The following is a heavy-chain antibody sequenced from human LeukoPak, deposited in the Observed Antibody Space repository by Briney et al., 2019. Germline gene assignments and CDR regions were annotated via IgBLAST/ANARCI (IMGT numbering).Heavy chain of an antibody. V-gene: IGHV4-59*01. CDR2: IYYSGST. J-gene: IGHJ4*02. Sequence: KPSETLSLTCTVSDGSISSYYWSWIRQPPGKGLEWIGYIYYSGSTNYNPSLKSRVTISVDTSKNQFSLKLSSVTAADTAVYYCARGGLVGWLRPRYYFDYWGQGTLVTVSS. D-gene: IGHD5-12*01. CDR3: ARGGLVGWLRPRYYFDY. CDR1: DGSISSYY.